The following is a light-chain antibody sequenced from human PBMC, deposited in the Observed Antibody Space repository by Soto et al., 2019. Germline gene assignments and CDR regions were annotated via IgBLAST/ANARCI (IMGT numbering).Light chain of an antibody. CDR3: SSYISSSIV. CDR1: SSDIGYYNR. CDR2: EVS. V-gene: IGLV2-18*02. J-gene: IGLJ2*01. Sequence: QPVLTQPPSVSGSPGQSVTISCTGTSSDIGYYNRVSWYQQPPGTAPKLMIYEVSNRPSGVPDRSSGSKSGNTASLTISGLQAEDEADYYCSSYISSSIVFGGGTKVTVL.